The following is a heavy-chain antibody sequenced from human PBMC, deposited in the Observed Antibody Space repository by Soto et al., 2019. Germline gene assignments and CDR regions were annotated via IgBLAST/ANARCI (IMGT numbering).Heavy chain of an antibody. D-gene: IGHD3-10*01. CDR1: GGSSSAYY. CDR2: ISHSGAT. CDR3: ARQKNSWFYGVDV. J-gene: IGHJ6*02. Sequence: QVQIEQGGAGLLKPSETLSLTCAVYGGSSSAYYWSWIRQPPGKRLARIGQISHSGATDYNPSHKRRVSISGDTSNNQFSLILTSVTAAETAVYYCARQKNSWFYGVDVWGQGTTVTVSS. V-gene: IGHV4-34*02.